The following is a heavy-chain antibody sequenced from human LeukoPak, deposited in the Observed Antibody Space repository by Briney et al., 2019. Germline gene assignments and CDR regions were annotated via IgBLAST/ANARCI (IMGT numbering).Heavy chain of an antibody. CDR2: IYYSGST. V-gene: IGHV4-59*01. J-gene: IGHJ4*02. CDR1: GGSISSYY. CDR3: ARDRKGIAARYFDY. D-gene: IGHD6-6*01. Sequence: SETLSLTCTVSGGSISSYYWSWIRQPPGKGLEWIGYIYYSGSTNYNPSLKSRVTISVDTSKNQFSLKLSSVTAADTAVYYCARDRKGIAARYFDYWGQGTLVTVSP.